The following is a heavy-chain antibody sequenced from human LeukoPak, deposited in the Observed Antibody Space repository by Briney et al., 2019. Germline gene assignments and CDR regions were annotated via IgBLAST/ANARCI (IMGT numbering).Heavy chain of an antibody. CDR1: GYLFTSYG. J-gene: IGHJ6*04. CDR2: ISAHNDNT. CDR3: AREGFCSTMTCYENDYYGMDV. Sequence: GASVKVSCKASGYLFTSYGISWVRQAHRQGLDWMVLISAHNDNTNYAQQVQGRVTMSTETSTSTVYMDLRSLRSDDTDVYYCAREGFCSTMTCYENDYYGMDVWGKGTTVTVSS. D-gene: IGHD2-2*01. V-gene: IGHV1-18*01.